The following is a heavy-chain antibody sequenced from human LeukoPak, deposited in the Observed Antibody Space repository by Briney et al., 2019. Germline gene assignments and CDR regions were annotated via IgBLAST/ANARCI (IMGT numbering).Heavy chain of an antibody. J-gene: IGHJ4*02. CDR1: GFTFDDYG. D-gene: IGHD3-10*01. CDR3: AKDQNYGSGSSDY. Sequence: PGGSLRLSCAASGFTFDDYGMSWVRQAPGKGLEWVSGINWNGGSTGYADSVKGRFTISRDNSKNTLYLQMNSLRAEDTAVYYCAKDQNYGSGSSDYWGQGTLVTVSS. CDR2: INWNGGST. V-gene: IGHV3-20*04.